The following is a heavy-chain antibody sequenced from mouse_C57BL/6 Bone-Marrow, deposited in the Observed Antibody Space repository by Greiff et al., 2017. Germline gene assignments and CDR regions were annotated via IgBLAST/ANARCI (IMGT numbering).Heavy chain of an antibody. CDR2: IDPEDGET. J-gene: IGHJ2*01. V-gene: IGHV14-2*01. Sequence: VQLQQSGAELVKPGASVKLSCTASGFNIKDYYIHWVKQRTEQGLEWIGRIDPEDGETKYAPKFQDKATITADTSSNTAYLQLSSLTSEDTAVYYSTRSLIYYGTDYWGQGTTLTVSS. CDR3: TRSLIYYGTDY. CDR1: GFNIKDYY. D-gene: IGHD1-1*01.